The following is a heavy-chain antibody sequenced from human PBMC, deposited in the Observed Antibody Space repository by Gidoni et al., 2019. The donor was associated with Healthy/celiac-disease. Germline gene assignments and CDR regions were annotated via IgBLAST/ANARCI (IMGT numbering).Heavy chain of an antibody. J-gene: IGHJ6*03. CDR1: GGSISSSSYY. CDR2: IYYSGST. CDR3: ARKYYYYYMDV. V-gene: IGHV4-39*01. Sequence: QLQLQESGPGLVKPSETLSLTCTVSGGSISSSSYYWGWIRTHPGKGLEWIGSIYYSGSTYYNPSLKSRVTISVDTSKNQFSLKLSSVTAADTAVYYCARKYYYYYMDVWGKGTTVTVSS.